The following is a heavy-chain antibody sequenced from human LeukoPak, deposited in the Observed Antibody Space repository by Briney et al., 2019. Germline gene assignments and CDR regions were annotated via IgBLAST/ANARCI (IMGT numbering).Heavy chain of an antibody. CDR2: IYYSGTT. D-gene: IGHD2-15*01. CDR3: ARHKLTYYFDS. Sequence: SETPSLTCTVSGGSINSTSYYWGWVRQPPGKGLEWIRSIYYSGTTYNNPSLQSRVTMSVDTSKNQFSLKLSSVTAADTAVYYCARHKLTYYFDSWGQGTLVTVSS. CDR1: GGSINSTSYY. V-gene: IGHV4-39*01. J-gene: IGHJ4*02.